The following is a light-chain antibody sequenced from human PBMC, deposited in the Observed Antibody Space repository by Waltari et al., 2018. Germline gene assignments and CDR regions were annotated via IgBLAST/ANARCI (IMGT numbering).Light chain of an antibody. V-gene: IGKV3-15*01. CDR2: GAS. CDR3: QQYNSWPQT. Sequence: EVVMTQSPATLSVSPGERATLSCRASQSVSTNLAWYQQKPGQAPRLLIYGASTRATGVPARFSGGGSGTEFSLTISSLQSEDFAVYFCQQYNSWPQTFGQGTKVEI. CDR1: QSVSTN. J-gene: IGKJ1*01.